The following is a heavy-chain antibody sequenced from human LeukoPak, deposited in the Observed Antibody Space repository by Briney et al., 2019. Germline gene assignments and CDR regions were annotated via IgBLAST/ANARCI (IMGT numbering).Heavy chain of an antibody. D-gene: IGHD6-13*01. Sequence: GGTLRPSCAASGFIFSSHGMNWVRQAPGKGLEWVSSISSSSSYIYYADSVKGRFTISRDNAKNSLYLQMNSLRAEDTAVYYCARDLHLYSSSWYPSYYYYYYMDVWGKGTTVTISS. J-gene: IGHJ6*03. CDR1: GFIFSSHG. CDR3: ARDLHLYSSSWYPSYYYYYYMDV. V-gene: IGHV3-21*01. CDR2: ISSSSSYI.